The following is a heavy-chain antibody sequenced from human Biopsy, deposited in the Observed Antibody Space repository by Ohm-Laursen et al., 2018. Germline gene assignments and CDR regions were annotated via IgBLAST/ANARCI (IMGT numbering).Heavy chain of an antibody. V-gene: IGHV1-2*02. CDR1: GYTFTAFS. D-gene: IGHD2-2*01. CDR2: INTKSGDT. Sequence: SVKVSCKSSGYTFTAFSVHWLRQAPGQGLEWMGWINTKSGDTDYPQNFQGRVSMTRDTSISTAYMDLSRLRSDDTAVYYCARGRRHCSGTCSRWYFDLWGRGTLVTVSS. J-gene: IGHJ2*01. CDR3: ARGRRHCSGTCSRWYFDL.